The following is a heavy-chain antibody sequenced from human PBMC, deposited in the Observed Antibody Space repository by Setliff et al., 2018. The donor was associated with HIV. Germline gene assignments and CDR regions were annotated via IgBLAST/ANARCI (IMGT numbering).Heavy chain of an antibody. Sequence: PSETLSLTCTVSGYSISSSSYYWDWIRQPPGKGLEWIGSIYYSGNTYYNPTLKSRVTISVDTSKNQFSLKLSSVTAADTAVYHCARRVILSYGYYFDYWGQGTLVTVSS. CDR3: ARRVILSYGYYFDY. CDR1: GYSISSSSYY. V-gene: IGHV4-39*01. D-gene: IGHD3-16*02. CDR2: IYYSGNT. J-gene: IGHJ4*02.